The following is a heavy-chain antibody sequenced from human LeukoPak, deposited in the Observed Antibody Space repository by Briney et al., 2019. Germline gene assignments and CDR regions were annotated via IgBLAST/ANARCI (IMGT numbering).Heavy chain of an antibody. V-gene: IGHV3-21*01. D-gene: IGHD6-13*01. CDR3: ARGWFGAAAADDF. CDR1: GFTFSTYN. J-gene: IGHJ4*02. Sequence: GGSLRLSCTAPGFTFSTYNMNWVRQAPGKGLEWVSSISSSSSYKYYADSVKGRFTISRDNAKNSLSLQMNSLRAEDTAVYYCARGWFGAAAADDFWGQGTLVTVSS. CDR2: ISSSSSYK.